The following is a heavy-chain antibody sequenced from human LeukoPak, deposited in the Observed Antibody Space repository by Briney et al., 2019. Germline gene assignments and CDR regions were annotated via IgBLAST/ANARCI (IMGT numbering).Heavy chain of an antibody. CDR1: GYTFTSYD. Sequence: GASVKVSCKASGYTFTSYDINWVRQATGQGLEWMGWMNPNSGNTGYAQKFQGRVTMTRNTSISTAYMELSSLRSEDTAVYYCARSWAAMVAPDYWGQGTLVTVSS. V-gene: IGHV1-8*01. D-gene: IGHD5-18*01. CDR2: MNPNSGNT. CDR3: ARSWAAMVAPDY. J-gene: IGHJ4*02.